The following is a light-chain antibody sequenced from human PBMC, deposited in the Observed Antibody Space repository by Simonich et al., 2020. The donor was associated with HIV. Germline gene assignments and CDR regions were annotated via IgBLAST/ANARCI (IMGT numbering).Light chain of an antibody. Sequence: DIVMTQSPDSLAVSLGERATINCKSSQSILNSSKNQKYLAWYQQKPGQPPKLRIYWASTRESGVPDRFSGSGSGTDFTLTISSLQAEDVAVYYCQHYYTIPYTFGQGTKLEIK. V-gene: IGKV4-1*01. J-gene: IGKJ2*01. CDR1: QSILNSSKNQKY. CDR3: QHYYTIPYT. CDR2: WAS.